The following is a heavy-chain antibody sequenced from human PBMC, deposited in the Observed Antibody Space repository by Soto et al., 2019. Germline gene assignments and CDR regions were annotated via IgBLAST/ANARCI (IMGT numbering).Heavy chain of an antibody. J-gene: IGHJ4*02. CDR1: GAFITNGGYY. CDR3: ARTVNDYGGYFDS. V-gene: IGHV4-31*03. D-gene: IGHD4-17*01. Sequence: SETLSLTCSVSGAFITNGGYYWSWIRQQPGKGLEWIGHIFHTGNTYHNKSLKSRVVMSVDTSRDQFSLNLNSVTAADTAIYYCARTVNDYGGYFDSWGQGTLVTVSS. CDR2: IFHTGNT.